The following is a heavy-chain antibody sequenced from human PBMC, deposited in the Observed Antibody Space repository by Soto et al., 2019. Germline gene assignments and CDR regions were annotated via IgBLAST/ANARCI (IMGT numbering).Heavy chain of an antibody. J-gene: IGHJ4*02. CDR1: SGSISSSSYY. CDR2: IYYSGST. V-gene: IGHV4-39*01. CDR3: ARQAGSSNYCFDY. Sequence: SETLSLTCTVSSGSISSSSYYWGWIREPPGTGLEWIGSIYYSGSTYYNPSLKSRVTISVDTSKIQFALKLSSVTAADTAVYYCARQAGSSNYCFDYWGQGTLVTVSS. D-gene: IGHD1-26*01.